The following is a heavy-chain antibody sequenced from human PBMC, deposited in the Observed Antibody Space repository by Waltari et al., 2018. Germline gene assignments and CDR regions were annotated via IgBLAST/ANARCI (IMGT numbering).Heavy chain of an antibody. J-gene: IGHJ4*02. CDR3: ARVRASYSYGLQDYFDY. V-gene: IGHV1-69*01. CDR2: IIPSFGTA. D-gene: IGHD5-18*01. CDR1: GGTFSSYA. Sequence: QVQLVQSGAEVKKPGSSVKVCCKASGGTFSSYAISWVRQAPGQGLEWMGGIIPSFGTANYAQKFQGRVTITADESTSTAYMELSSLISEDTAVYYCARVRASYSYGLQDYFDYWGQGTLVTVSS.